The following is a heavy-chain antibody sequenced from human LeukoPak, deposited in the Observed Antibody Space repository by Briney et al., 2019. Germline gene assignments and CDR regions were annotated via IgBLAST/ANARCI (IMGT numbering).Heavy chain of an antibody. CDR2: IYSRGDT. D-gene: IGHD3-3*01. CDR3: ARDTYNYDFWSGYYYYYYYMDV. Sequence: GGSLRLSCAASEFIVSINYMTWVRQAPGKGLEWVSLIYSRGDTKYADSVKGRFTISRDNSKNTLYLQMSSLRTEDTAVYYCARDTYNYDFWSGYYYYYYYMDVWGKGTTVTVSS. J-gene: IGHJ6*03. CDR1: EFIVSINY. V-gene: IGHV3-66*01.